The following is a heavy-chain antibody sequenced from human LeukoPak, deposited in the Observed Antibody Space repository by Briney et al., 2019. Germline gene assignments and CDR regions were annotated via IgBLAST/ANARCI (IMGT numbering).Heavy chain of an antibody. CDR1: GFTFDDYG. Sequence: GGSLRLSCAASGFTFDDYGMSWVRQAPGKGLEWVSGINWNGGSTGYADSVKGRFTISRDNAKNSLYLQMNSLRAEDTALYYCARGGYYYDSSGYYPSMDVWGNGTTVTVSS. CDR2: INWNGGST. V-gene: IGHV3-20*04. CDR3: ARGGYYYDSSGYYPSMDV. D-gene: IGHD3-22*01. J-gene: IGHJ6*03.